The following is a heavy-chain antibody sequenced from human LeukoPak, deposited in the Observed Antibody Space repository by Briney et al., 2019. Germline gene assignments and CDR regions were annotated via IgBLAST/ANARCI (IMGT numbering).Heavy chain of an antibody. Sequence: SETLSLTCTVSGDSISSTNYYWGWIRQPPGKGLEWIGSIYYSGSTYYNPSLKSRVTISVDTSKNQFSLKLSSVTAADTAVYYCARVGDYYDSSGYYRGFDYWGQGTLVTVSS. CDR1: GDSISSTNYY. D-gene: IGHD3-22*01. CDR3: ARVGDYYDSSGYYRGFDY. V-gene: IGHV4-39*07. J-gene: IGHJ4*02. CDR2: IYYSGST.